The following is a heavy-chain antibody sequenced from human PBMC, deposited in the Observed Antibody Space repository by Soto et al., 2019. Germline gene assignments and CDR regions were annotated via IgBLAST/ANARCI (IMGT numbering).Heavy chain of an antibody. CDR1: GGSISSYY. J-gene: IGHJ4*02. CDR3: ARHGYSTAWYGSWDY. D-gene: IGHD6-19*01. CDR2: IYYSGST. Sequence: SETLSLTCTVSGGSISSYYWSWIRQPPGKGLEWIGYIYYSGSTNYNPSLKSRVTISVDRSKNQFSLKLSSVTAADTAVYYCARHGYSTAWYGSWDYWGQGTLVTVSS. V-gene: IGHV4-59*08.